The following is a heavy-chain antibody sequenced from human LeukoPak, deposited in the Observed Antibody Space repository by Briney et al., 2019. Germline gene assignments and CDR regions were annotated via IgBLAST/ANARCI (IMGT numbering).Heavy chain of an antibody. CDR1: GYSFNTYW. Sequence: GESLKISCKGSGYSFNTYWIGWVRQMPGKGLEWMGIIYPDDSNTVYSPSFQGQVTFSADKSISTAYLQWGSLRASDTAMYYCARQFGFSSGSGWFDPWGQGTLVTVSS. D-gene: IGHD3-22*01. J-gene: IGHJ5*02. CDR2: IYPDDSNT. V-gene: IGHV5-51*01. CDR3: ARQFGFSSGSGWFDP.